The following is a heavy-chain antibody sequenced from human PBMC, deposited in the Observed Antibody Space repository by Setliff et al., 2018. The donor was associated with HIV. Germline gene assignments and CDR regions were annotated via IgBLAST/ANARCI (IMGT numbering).Heavy chain of an antibody. V-gene: IGHV3-74*01. CDR2: VNRDGSST. D-gene: IGHD5-12*01. CDR3: HSGYDTEEQSYFDY. CDR1: GFTFDRFW. Sequence: GGSLRLSCAAFGFTFDRFWMHWVRQAPGKGLVWVSRVNRDGSSTTYADSVKDRFTISRDNAKNTLYLQMNSLRAEDTGVYYCHSGYDTEEQSYFDYWGQGALVTVSS. J-gene: IGHJ4*02.